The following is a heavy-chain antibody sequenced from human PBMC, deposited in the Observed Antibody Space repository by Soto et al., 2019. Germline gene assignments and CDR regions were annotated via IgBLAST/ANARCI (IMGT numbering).Heavy chain of an antibody. V-gene: IGHV5-51*01. CDR2: IYPADSDT. J-gene: IGHJ6*02. CDR3: ARVEQLLGMDV. CDR1: GYSFTNYW. D-gene: IGHD2-2*01. Sequence: PGESLKISCKASGYSFTNYWIAWVRQMPGKGLEWMGIIYPADSDTRYSPSFQGQVTISADKSTSTAYLQWSSLKASDTAMYYCARVEQLLGMDVWGQGTTVTVSS.